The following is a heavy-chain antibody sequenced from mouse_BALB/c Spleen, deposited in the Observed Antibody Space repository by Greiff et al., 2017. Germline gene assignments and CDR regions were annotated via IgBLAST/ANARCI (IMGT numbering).Heavy chain of an antibody. V-gene: IGHV3-6*02. CDR1: GYSITSGYY. D-gene: IGHD2-14*01. J-gene: IGHJ3*01. Sequence: EVKLMESGPGLVQPSQSLSLTCSVTGYSITSGYYWNWIRQFPGNKLEWMGYISYDGSNNYNPSLKNRISITRDTSKNQFFLKLNSVTTEDTATYDCAREGVLPFAYWGQGTLVTVSA. CDR2: ISYDGSN. CDR3: AREGVLPFAY.